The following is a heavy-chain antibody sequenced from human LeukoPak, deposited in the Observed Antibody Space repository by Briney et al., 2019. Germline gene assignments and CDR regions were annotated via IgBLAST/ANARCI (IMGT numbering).Heavy chain of an antibody. D-gene: IGHD3-9*01. CDR3: ARDPGPVRYFDWLPRGASDGMDV. CDR2: INPNSGGT. Sequence: ASVKVSCKASGYTFTGYYMHWVRQAPGQGLEWMGWINPNSGGTNYAQKFQGRVTMTRDTSISTAHMELSRLRSDDTAVYYCARDPGPVRYFDWLPRGASDGMDVWGQGTTVTVSS. J-gene: IGHJ6*02. CDR1: GYTFTGYY. V-gene: IGHV1-2*02.